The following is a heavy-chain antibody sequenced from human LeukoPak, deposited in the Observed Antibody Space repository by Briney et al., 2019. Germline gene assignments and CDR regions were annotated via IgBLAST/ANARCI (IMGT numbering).Heavy chain of an antibody. J-gene: IGHJ4*02. Sequence: GGSLRLSCAASGFTFSSYWMSWVRQAPGRGLEWVANIKQDGSEKYYVDSVKGRFTISRDNAKNSLYLQMNSLRAEDTAVYYCAREYSSGCPDYWGQGTLVTVSS. CDR1: GFTFSSYW. D-gene: IGHD6-19*01. CDR2: IKQDGSEK. V-gene: IGHV3-7*01. CDR3: AREYSSGCPDY.